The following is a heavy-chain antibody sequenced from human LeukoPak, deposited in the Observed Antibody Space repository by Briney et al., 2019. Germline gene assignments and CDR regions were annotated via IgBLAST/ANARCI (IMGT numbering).Heavy chain of an antibody. CDR1: GYSISSGYY. J-gene: IGHJ6*03. Sequence: SETLSLTCAVSGYSISSGYYWGWIRQPPGKGLEWIGSIYHSGSTYDNPSLKSRVTISVDTSKNQFSLKLSSVTAADTAVYYCARLGHHDFWSGYYREYYYYYMDVWGKGTTVTVSS. V-gene: IGHV4-38-2*01. D-gene: IGHD3-3*01. CDR3: ARLGHHDFWSGYYREYYYYYMDV. CDR2: IYHSGST.